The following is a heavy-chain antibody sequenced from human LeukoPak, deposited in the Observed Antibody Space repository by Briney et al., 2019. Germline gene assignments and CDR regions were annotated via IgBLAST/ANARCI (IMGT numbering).Heavy chain of an antibody. CDR3: TRGSDGGFDI. D-gene: IGHD4-23*01. CDR1: GFTFSSSS. Sequence: PGGSLRLSCAASGFTFSSSSMDWVRQAPGEGLVWVSRIKSDGRNTFYGHSVKGRFTISRDNAKNTLYLQMSSLRAEDTAVYYCTRGSDGGFDIWGQGTMVTVSS. CDR2: IKSDGRNT. V-gene: IGHV3-74*01. J-gene: IGHJ3*02.